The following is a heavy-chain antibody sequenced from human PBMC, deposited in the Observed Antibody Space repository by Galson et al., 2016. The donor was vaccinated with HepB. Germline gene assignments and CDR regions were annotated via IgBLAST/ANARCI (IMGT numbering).Heavy chain of an antibody. CDR3: TTDVLGYCSGDRCYSWGRYYYYGLDV. Sequence: SLRLSCAASELTFSTAWMSWVRQAPGKGLEWVGRIKSKSDGGTTDYAAPVKGRFTISRDDSKATLFLQMNSLKTEDTAVYYCTTDVLGYCSGDRCYSWGRYYYYGLDVWGQGTTVTVS. D-gene: IGHD2-15*01. CDR2: IKSKSDGGTT. CDR1: ELTFSTAW. V-gene: IGHV3-15*01. J-gene: IGHJ6*02.